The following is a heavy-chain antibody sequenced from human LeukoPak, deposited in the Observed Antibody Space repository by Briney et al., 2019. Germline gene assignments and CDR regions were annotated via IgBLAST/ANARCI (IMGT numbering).Heavy chain of an antibody. CDR3: AKTAHYGSGSYAGYYYYIDV. V-gene: IGHV3-33*06. J-gene: IGHJ6*03. CDR1: GFTFSSYG. Sequence: GRSLRLSCAASGFTFSSYGRHWVRQAPGKGLEWVAVIWYDGSNKYYADSVKGRFTISRDNSKNTLYLQMNSLRAEDTAVYYCAKTAHYGSGSYAGYYYYIDVWGKGTTVSVSS. CDR2: IWYDGSNK. D-gene: IGHD3-10*01.